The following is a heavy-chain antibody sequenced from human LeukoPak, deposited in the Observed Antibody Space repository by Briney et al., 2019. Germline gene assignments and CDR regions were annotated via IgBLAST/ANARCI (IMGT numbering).Heavy chain of an antibody. D-gene: IGHD6-19*01. CDR1: GLTFRSSA. Sequence: GGSLRLSSAASGLTFRSSAMHWVRQAPGKGLEWVAVISYDGSNAYSADSVKGRFTISRDNSKNTLYLQMNSLRGEDTAVYYCARDRFSSGAAYFDDWGQGTLVTVSA. CDR3: ARDRFSSGAAYFDD. V-gene: IGHV3-30-3*01. J-gene: IGHJ4*02. CDR2: ISYDGSNA.